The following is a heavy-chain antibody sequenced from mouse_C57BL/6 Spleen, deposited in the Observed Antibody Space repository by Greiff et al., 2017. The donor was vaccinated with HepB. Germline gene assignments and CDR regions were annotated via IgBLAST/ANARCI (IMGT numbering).Heavy chain of an antibody. J-gene: IGHJ2*01. D-gene: IGHD2-2*01. Sequence: EAQLQQSGAELVKPGASVKLSCTASGFNIKDYYMHWVKQRTEQGLEWIGRIDPEDGETKYAPKFQGKATITADTSSNTAYLQPSSLTSEDTDVYYWARGVALGYYGYDAYYFDYWGQGTTLTVSS. V-gene: IGHV14-2*01. CDR2: IDPEDGET. CDR3: ARGVALGYYGYDAYYFDY. CDR1: GFNIKDYY.